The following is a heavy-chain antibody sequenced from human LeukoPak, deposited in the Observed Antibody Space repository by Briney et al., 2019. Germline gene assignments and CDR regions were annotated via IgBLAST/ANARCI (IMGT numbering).Heavy chain of an antibody. CDR2: IYHSGST. CDR1: GYSISSGYY. CDR3: ARTSSWYAGAWFDS. V-gene: IGHV4-38-2*02. D-gene: IGHD6-13*01. Sequence: SETLSLTCTVSGYSISSGYYWGWIRQPPGKGLEWIGSIYHSGSTYYNPSLKSRVTISVDTSKNQFSLKLSSVTAADTAVYFCARTSSWYAGAWFDSWGQGTLVTVSS. J-gene: IGHJ5*01.